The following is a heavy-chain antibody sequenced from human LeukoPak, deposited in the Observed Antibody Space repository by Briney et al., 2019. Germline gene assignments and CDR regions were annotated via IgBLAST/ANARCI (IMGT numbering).Heavy chain of an antibody. J-gene: IGHJ4*02. V-gene: IGHV1-18*01. Sequence: ASVKVSCKASGYTFTSCGISWVRQAPGQGLEWMGWISAYNGNTNYAQKLQGRVTMTTDTSTSTAYMELRSLRSDDTAVYYCARAPSIAVAGDFDYWGQGTLVTVSS. CDR3: ARAPSIAVAGDFDY. CDR2: ISAYNGNT. CDR1: GYTFTSCG. D-gene: IGHD6-19*01.